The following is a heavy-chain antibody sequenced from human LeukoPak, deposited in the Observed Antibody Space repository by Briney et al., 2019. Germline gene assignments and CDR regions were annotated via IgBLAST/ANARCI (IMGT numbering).Heavy chain of an antibody. CDR2: ISSSSTI. J-gene: IGHJ4*02. Sequence: GGSLRLSCAASGFTFSSHSMNWVRQAPGKGLEWVSYISSSSTIYYADSVKGRFTISRDNAKNSLYLQMNSLRAEDTAAYYCARGAYYYEDWGQGTLVTVSS. D-gene: IGHD3-22*01. CDR1: GFTFSSHS. V-gene: IGHV3-48*01. CDR3: ARGAYYYED.